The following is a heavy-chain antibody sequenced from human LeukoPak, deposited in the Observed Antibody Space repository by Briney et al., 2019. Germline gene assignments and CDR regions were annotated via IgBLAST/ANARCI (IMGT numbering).Heavy chain of an antibody. Sequence: DSVKVSCKVSGYTLTELSMHWVRQAPGKGLEWMGGFDPEDGETIYAQKFQGRVTMTEDTSTDTAYMELSSLRSEDTAVYYCATGRTRTPYSSSWYRYYYYMDVWGKGTTVTVSS. D-gene: IGHD6-13*01. CDR3: ATGRTRTPYSSSWYRYYYYMDV. CDR1: GYTLTELS. V-gene: IGHV1-24*01. J-gene: IGHJ6*03. CDR2: FDPEDGET.